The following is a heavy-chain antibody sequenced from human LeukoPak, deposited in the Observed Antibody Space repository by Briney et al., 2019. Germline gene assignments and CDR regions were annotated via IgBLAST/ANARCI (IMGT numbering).Heavy chain of an antibody. CDR3: ARALTPLLWFGELPNWFDP. Sequence: SSETLSLTCTVSGGSISSGGYYWSWIRQHPGKGLEWIGYIYYSGSTYYNPSLKSRVTISVDTSKNRFSLKLSSVTAADTAVYYCARALTPLLWFGELPNWFDPWGQGTLVTVSS. J-gene: IGHJ5*02. V-gene: IGHV4-31*03. CDR1: GGSISSGGYY. D-gene: IGHD3-10*01. CDR2: IYYSGST.